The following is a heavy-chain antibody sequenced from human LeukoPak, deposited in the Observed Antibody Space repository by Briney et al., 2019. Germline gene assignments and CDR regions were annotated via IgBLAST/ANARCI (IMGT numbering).Heavy chain of an antibody. D-gene: IGHD4-11*01. CDR1: GFTFSSYW. CDR2: IKEDGSVK. Sequence: GGSLRLSCAASGFTFSSYWMSWVRQAPGKGLEWMANIKEDGSVKYYVDSLEGRFTISRDNAKNSLYLQMNSLRAEDTAVYYCARDHDYQSFDYWGQGTLVTVSS. V-gene: IGHV3-7*01. J-gene: IGHJ4*02. CDR3: ARDHDYQSFDY.